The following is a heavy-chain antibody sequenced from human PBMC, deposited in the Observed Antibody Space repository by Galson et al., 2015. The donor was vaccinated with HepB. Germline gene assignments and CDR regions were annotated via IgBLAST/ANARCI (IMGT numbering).Heavy chain of an antibody. CDR3: GSQYDFWSGSDRGYYYYGMDV. CDR2: IYYSGST. CDR1: GGSISSNSYY. D-gene: IGHD3-3*01. Sequence: ETLSLTCTVSGGSISSNSYYWGWIRQPPGKGLEWIGSIYYSGSTYYNLSLKSRVTISVDTSKNQFSLKLSSVTAADTAVYYCGSQYDFWSGSDRGYYYYGMDVWGQGTTVTVSS. J-gene: IGHJ6*02. V-gene: IGHV4-39*01.